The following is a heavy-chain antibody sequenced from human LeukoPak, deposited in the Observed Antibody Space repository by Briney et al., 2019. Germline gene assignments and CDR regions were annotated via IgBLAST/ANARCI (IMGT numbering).Heavy chain of an antibody. Sequence: PGGSLRLSCAASGFTFSSYGMHWVRQAPGKGLEWVAVIWYDGSNKYYADSVKGRFTISRDNSKNTLYLQMNSLRAEDTAVYYCARVGATPSGAVDIWGQGTMVTVSS. CDR2: IWYDGSNK. CDR1: GFTFSSYG. J-gene: IGHJ3*02. CDR3: ARVGATPSGAVDI. V-gene: IGHV3-33*01. D-gene: IGHD1-26*01.